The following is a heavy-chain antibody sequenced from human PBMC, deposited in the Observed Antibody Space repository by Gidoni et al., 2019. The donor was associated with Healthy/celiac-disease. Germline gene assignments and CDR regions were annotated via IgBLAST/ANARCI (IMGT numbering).Heavy chain of an antibody. J-gene: IGHJ4*02. CDR1: GFTVSSYY. CDR2: IYSGGNT. V-gene: IGHV3-53*01. D-gene: IGHD5-12*01. Sequence: EVQLVESGGGLIQPGGSLRLSCAASGFTVSSYYMSWVRQAPGKGLEWVSVIYSGGNTYYADSMKGRFTLSRDNSKNTLYLQMNSLRAEDTAVYYCARLRSGSLYYFDYWGQGTLVTVSS. CDR3: ARLRSGSLYYFDY.